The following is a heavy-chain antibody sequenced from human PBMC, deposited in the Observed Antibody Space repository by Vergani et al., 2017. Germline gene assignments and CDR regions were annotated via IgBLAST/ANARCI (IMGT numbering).Heavy chain of an antibody. D-gene: IGHD3-22*01. CDR2: ISGSGGST. V-gene: IGHV3-23*01. J-gene: IGHJ4*02. CDR1: GFTFSSYA. CDR3: ARDLEGGYYLDY. Sequence: EVQLLESGGGLVQPGGSLRLSCAASGFTFSSYAMSWVRQAPGKGLEWVSAISGSGGSTYYADSVKGRFTISRDNSKNTLYLQMNSLRAEDTAVYYCARDLEGGYYLDYWGQGTLVTVSS.